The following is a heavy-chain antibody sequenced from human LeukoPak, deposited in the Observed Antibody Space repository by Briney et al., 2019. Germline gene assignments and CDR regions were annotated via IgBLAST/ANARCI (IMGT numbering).Heavy chain of an antibody. J-gene: IGHJ5*02. Sequence: GGSLRLSCAASGFTFSSYAMHWVRQAPGKGLEWVAVISYDGSNKYYADSVKGRFTISRDNSKNTLYLQMNSPRAEDTAVYYCARERDYYDSSGYYYVGWFDPWGQGTLVTVSS. CDR2: ISYDGSNK. CDR3: ARERDYYDSSGYYYVGWFDP. V-gene: IGHV3-30-3*01. D-gene: IGHD3-22*01. CDR1: GFTFSSYA.